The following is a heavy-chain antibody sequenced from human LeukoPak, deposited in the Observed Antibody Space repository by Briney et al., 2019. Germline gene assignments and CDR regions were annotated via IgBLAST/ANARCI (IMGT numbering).Heavy chain of an antibody. CDR1: GYTFTGYY. CDR2: INPNSGGT. Sequence: ASVKVSCKASGYTFTGYYMHWVRQAPGQGLEWMGWINPNSGGTNYAQKFQGRVTMTRDTSISTAYMELSRLRSDDTAVYYCARDVGATTRNWFDPWGQGTPVTVSS. D-gene: IGHD1-26*01. V-gene: IGHV1-2*02. J-gene: IGHJ5*02. CDR3: ARDVGATTRNWFDP.